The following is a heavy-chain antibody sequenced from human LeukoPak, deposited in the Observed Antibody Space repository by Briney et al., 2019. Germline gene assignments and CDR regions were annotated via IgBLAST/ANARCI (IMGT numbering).Heavy chain of an antibody. J-gene: IGHJ1*01. V-gene: IGHV3-30*19. D-gene: IGHD6-13*01. CDR2: ISYDGSNK. Sequence: PGGSLRLSCAASGFTFSTYGMHWVRQAPGKGLEWVAVISYDGSNKYYADSVKGRFTISRDNSKNTLYLQMNSLRAEDTAVYYCASHRQQLVEYFQHWGQGTLVTVSS. CDR1: GFTFSTYG. CDR3: ASHRQQLVEYFQH.